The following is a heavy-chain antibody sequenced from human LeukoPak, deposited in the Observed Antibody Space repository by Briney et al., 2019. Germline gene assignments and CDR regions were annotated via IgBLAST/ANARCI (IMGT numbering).Heavy chain of an antibody. CDR2: ISSSSSTI. V-gene: IGHV3-48*04. J-gene: IGHJ4*02. CDR3: AREDWNYYLN. CDR1: GFTFSSYS. Sequence: GGSLRLSCAASGFTFSSYSMNWVRQAPGKGLEWVSYISSSSSTIYYADSVKGRFTISRDNAKDSLYLQMNSLRAEDTAVYYCAREDWNYYLNWGQGTLVTVSS. D-gene: IGHD1-7*01.